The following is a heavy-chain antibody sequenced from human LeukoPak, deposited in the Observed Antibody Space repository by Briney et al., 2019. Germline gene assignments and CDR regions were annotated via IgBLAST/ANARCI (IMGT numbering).Heavy chain of an antibody. CDR3: ARIVSTTVYYYYMAV. CDR1: GGSISSSSYY. Sequence: SETLSLTCTVSGGSISSSSYYWGWIRQPPGKGLEWIGSIYYSGSTYYNPSLKSRVTISVDTSKNQFSLKLSSVTAADTAVYYCARIVSTTVYYYYMAVWGKGTTVTVSS. CDR2: IYYSGST. D-gene: IGHD2-2*01. V-gene: IGHV4-39*07. J-gene: IGHJ6*03.